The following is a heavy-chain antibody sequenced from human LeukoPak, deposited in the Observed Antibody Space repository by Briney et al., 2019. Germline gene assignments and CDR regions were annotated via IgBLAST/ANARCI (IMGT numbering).Heavy chain of an antibody. J-gene: IGHJ4*02. CDR2: IKSKTDGGST. V-gene: IGHV3-15*01. Sequence: GGSLRLSCAASGFTFSNAWMSWVRQAPGKGLEWVGRIKSKTDGGSTDYAAPVKGRFTISRDDSKNTLYLQMNSLKTEDTAVYYCTTDIVPYCSGGSCYSGDYWGQGTLVTVPS. CDR1: GFTFSNAW. D-gene: IGHD2-15*01. CDR3: TTDIVPYCSGGSCYSGDY.